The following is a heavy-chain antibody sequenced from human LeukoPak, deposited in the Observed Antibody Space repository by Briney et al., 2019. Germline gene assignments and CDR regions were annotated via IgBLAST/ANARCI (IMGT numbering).Heavy chain of an antibody. CDR1: GFTFSSYG. V-gene: IGHV3-30*18. CDR3: AKGSVRMATSPHLFDY. D-gene: IGHD5-24*01. CDR2: ISYDGSNK. Sequence: GRSLRVSCAASGFTFSSYGMHWVRQAPGKGLEWVAVISYDGSNKYYADSVKGRFTISRDNSKNTLYLQMNSLRAEDTAVYYCAKGSVRMATSPHLFDYWGQGTLVTVSS. J-gene: IGHJ4*02.